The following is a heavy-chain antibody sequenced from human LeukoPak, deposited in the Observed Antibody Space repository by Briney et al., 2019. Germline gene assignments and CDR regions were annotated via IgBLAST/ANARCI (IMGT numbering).Heavy chain of an antibody. CDR1: GYPFSELP. Sequence: GPSVTVSCKITGYPFSELPIYGVRPARGKGLEWMGGFHPEDGERIFAQKFQGRATLTEDTSTDTAYMELSSLGSEDTAIYYCTTGIFELGADWRINFDFWGQETLVTVSS. V-gene: IGHV1-24*01. CDR3: TTGIFELGADWRINFDF. J-gene: IGHJ4*02. D-gene: IGHD3-9*01. CDR2: FHPEDGER.